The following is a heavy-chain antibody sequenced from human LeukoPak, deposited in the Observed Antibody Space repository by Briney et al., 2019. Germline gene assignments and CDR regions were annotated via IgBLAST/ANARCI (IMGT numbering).Heavy chain of an antibody. CDR3: AKVSDYYYYYGLDV. CDR2: MNPNSGNT. Sequence: GASVKVSCKASGYTFTSYDINWVRQATGQGLEWMGWMNPNSGNTGYAQKFQGRVTMTRNTSISTAYMKLSSLRSEDTAVYYCAKVSDYYYYYGLDVWGQGTTVTVSS. J-gene: IGHJ6*02. V-gene: IGHV1-8*01. CDR1: GYTFTSYD. D-gene: IGHD2/OR15-2a*01.